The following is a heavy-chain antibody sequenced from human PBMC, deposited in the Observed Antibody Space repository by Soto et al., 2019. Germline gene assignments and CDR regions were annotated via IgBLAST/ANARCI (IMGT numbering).Heavy chain of an antibody. CDR1: VDRVSSNSAA. Sequence: SQTLSLTCAMSVDRVSSNSAAWDWIRQSPSRGLEWLGRTYYRSKWFNDYAVSVKSRITINADTSKNQLSLQLNSVTPEDTAVYYCARVVAGVWAFDFWGHGTLVTVSS. CDR2: TYYRSKWFN. D-gene: IGHD3-16*01. J-gene: IGHJ4*01. V-gene: IGHV6-1*01. CDR3: ARVVAGVWAFDF.